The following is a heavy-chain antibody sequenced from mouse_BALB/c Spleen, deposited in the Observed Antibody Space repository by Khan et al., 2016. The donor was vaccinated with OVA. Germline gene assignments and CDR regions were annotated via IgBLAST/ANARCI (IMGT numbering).Heavy chain of an antibody. CDR3: ALYGSRGDY. D-gene: IGHD1-1*01. V-gene: IGHV1-9*01. CDR2: ILPGSGDT. CDR1: GFTFSNYW. Sequence: QVQLQQSGAELMKPGASVKISCKATGFTFSNYWIEWVKQRPGHGLEWIGQILPGSGDTNYNEKFEGKATFTADTYSNTAYMQLSSLTSEDSAGYYCALYGSRGDYWGQGTTLTVSS. J-gene: IGHJ2*01.